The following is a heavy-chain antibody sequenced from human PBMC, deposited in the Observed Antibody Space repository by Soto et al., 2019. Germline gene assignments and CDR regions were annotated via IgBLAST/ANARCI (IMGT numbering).Heavy chain of an antibody. J-gene: IGHJ6*02. CDR1: GGSISSSSYY. D-gene: IGHD1-7*01. Sequence: SETLSLTCTVSGGSISSSSYYWGWIRQPPGKGLEWIGSIYHSGSTNYNPSLKSRVTISVDTSKNQFSLKLSSVTAADTAVYYCARGNWNYGYYYYGMDVWGQGTTVTVSS. V-gene: IGHV4-39*07. CDR2: IYHSGST. CDR3: ARGNWNYGYYYYGMDV.